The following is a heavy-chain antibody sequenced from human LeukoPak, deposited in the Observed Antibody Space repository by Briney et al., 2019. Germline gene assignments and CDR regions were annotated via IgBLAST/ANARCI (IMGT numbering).Heavy chain of an antibody. V-gene: IGHV3-30*02. CDR2: IRHDGSTK. CDR3: AKDLRYYFDY. Sequence: PGGSLRLSCAASGFTFSYYGMHWVRQAPGKGLEWVAIIRHDGSTKYYADSVKGRFTISRDNSKNTLYLQMNSLRAEDTAVYYCAKDLRYYFDYWGQGTLVTVSS. CDR1: GFTFSYYG. J-gene: IGHJ4*02.